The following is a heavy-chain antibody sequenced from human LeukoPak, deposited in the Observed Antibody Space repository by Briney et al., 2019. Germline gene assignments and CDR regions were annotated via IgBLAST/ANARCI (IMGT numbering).Heavy chain of an antibody. CDR3: AKQCARYGDYQPWADY. D-gene: IGHD4-17*01. CDR1: GFTFSSYW. J-gene: IGHJ4*02. V-gene: IGHV3-23*01. Sequence: PGGSLRLSCAASGFTFSSYWMSWVRQAPGKGLEWVSAISGSGGSTYYADSVKGRFTISRDNSKNTLYLQMNSLRAEDTAVYYCAKQCARYGDYQPWADYWGQGTLVTVSS. CDR2: ISGSGGST.